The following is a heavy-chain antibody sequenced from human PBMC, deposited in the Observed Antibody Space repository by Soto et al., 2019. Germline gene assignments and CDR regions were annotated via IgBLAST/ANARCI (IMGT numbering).Heavy chain of an antibody. V-gene: IGHV4-59*01. Sequence: SETLSLTCPVSGGSISSYYLSWIRQPPGKGLEWIGYIYYSGSTNYNPSLKSRVTISVDTSKNQFSLKLSSVTAADTAVYYCARAFDSSGFNYWGQGTLVTVSS. D-gene: IGHD3-22*01. CDR1: GGSISSYY. J-gene: IGHJ4*02. CDR3: ARAFDSSGFNY. CDR2: IYYSGST.